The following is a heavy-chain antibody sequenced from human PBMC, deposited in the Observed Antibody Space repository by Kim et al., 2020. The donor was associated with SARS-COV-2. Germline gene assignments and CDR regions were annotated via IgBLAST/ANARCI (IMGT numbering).Heavy chain of an antibody. Sequence: SETLSLTCAVYGGSFSGYYWSWIRQPPGKGLEWIGEINHSGSTNYNPSLKSRVTISVDTSKNQFSLKLSSVTAADTAVYYCARGNRLGSGYAFDIWGQGTMVTVSS. V-gene: IGHV4-34*01. CDR3: ARGNRLGSGYAFDI. J-gene: IGHJ3*02. CDR2: INHSGST. D-gene: IGHD6-19*01. CDR1: GGSFSGYY.